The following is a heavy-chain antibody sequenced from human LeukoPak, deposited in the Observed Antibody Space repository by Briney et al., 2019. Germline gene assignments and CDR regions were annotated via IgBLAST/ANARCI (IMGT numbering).Heavy chain of an antibody. CDR3: ARGANMDTAMVY. J-gene: IGHJ4*02. V-gene: IGHV1-8*01. Sequence: ASVKVSCKAPVYTFTSYDINWVRQATGQGLEWMGWMNPNSGNTGYAQKFQGRVTMTRNTSISTAYMELSSLRSEDTAVYYCARGANMDTAMVYWGQGTLVTVSS. D-gene: IGHD5-18*01. CDR1: VYTFTSYD. CDR2: MNPNSGNT.